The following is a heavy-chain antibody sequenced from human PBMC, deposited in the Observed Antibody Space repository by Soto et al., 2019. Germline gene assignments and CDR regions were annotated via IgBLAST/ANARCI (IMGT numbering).Heavy chain of an antibody. J-gene: IGHJ4*02. D-gene: IGHD3-22*01. CDR3: ARDSSDSSGYYYYFDY. CDR1: GFTFSSYS. CDR2: ISSSSSTI. Sequence: GGSLRLSCAASGFTFSSYSMNWVRQAPGKGLEWVSYISSSSSTIYYADSVKGRFTISRDNAKNSLYLQMNSLRDEDTAVYYCARDSSDSSGYYYYFDYWGQGTLVTVSS. V-gene: IGHV3-48*02.